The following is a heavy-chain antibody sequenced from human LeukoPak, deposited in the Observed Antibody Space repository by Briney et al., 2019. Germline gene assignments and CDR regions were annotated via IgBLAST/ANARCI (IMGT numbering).Heavy chain of an antibody. CDR2: INHSGST. CDR1: GGSYSGYY. V-gene: IGHV4-34*01. D-gene: IGHD6-13*01. CDR3: ARRGEYIGVIAAAGYFDY. J-gene: IGHJ4*02. Sequence: SETLSLTCAVYGGSYSGYYWSWIRQPPGKGLEWIGEINHSGSTNYNPSLKSLVTISVDTSKYQFSLKLSSVTAADTAVYYWARRGEYIGVIAAAGYFDYWGQGTLVTVSS.